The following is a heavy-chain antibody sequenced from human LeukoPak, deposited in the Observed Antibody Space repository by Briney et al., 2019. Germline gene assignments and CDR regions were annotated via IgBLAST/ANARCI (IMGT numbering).Heavy chain of an antibody. J-gene: IGHJ4*02. D-gene: IGHD2-2*01. Sequence: GGSLRLSCAASGFTFSSYAMTWVRQAPGKGLECVSSISGSGGSTYSADSVKGRFTISRDDSKNTLYLQMNSLRAEDTAFYYCAKQEIGTSWSAGYWGQGTLVAVSS. CDR1: GFTFSSYA. CDR2: ISGSGGST. CDR3: AKQEIGTSWSAGY. V-gene: IGHV3-23*01.